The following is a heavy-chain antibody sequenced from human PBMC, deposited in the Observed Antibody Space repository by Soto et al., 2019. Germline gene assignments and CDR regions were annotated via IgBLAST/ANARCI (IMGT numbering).Heavy chain of an antibody. CDR1: GFTLSSHS. J-gene: IGHJ4*02. CDR3: ARGPLQGRELLFDY. V-gene: IGHV3-30*04. D-gene: IGHD1-7*01. Sequence: QVQLVESGGGAVQPGRSLTLSCAPSGFTLSSHSMHWVRQAPGKGLEWVAVISYDGSIQYYAASVKGRFTISRDISKNTLYVEMPSLRPEDPGVYYCARGPLQGRELLFDYWGQGTLVTVSS. CDR2: ISYDGSIQ.